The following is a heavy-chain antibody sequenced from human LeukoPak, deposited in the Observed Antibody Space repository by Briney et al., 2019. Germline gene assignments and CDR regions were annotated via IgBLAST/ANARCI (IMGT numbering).Heavy chain of an antibody. V-gene: IGHV4-61*01. D-gene: IGHD3-10*01. J-gene: IGHJ3*02. CDR1: GGSVSGGSYY. CDR3: ARAAATMADAFDI. Sequence: SETLSLTCTVSGGSVSGGSYYWSWIRQPPGKGLEWIGYIYYSGSTNYNPSLKSRVTISVDTSKNQFSLKLSSVTAADTAVYYFARAAATMADAFDIWGQGTMVTVSS. CDR2: IYYSGST.